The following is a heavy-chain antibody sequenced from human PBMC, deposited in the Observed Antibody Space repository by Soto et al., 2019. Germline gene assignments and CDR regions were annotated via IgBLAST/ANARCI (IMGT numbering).Heavy chain of an antibody. CDR1: GFTFSSYG. J-gene: IGHJ4*02. CDR3: AKDRCVGWGGNYFDY. V-gene: IGHV3-30*18. D-gene: IGHD3-16*01. CDR2: ISYDGSNK. Sequence: QVQLVESGGGVVQPGRSLRLSCAASGFTFSSYGMHWVRQAPGKGLEWVAVISYDGSNKYYADSVKGRFTISRDNSKNTLDLQMDSRGAEDTAVYYWAKDRCVGWGGNYFDYWGQGTLVTVSS.